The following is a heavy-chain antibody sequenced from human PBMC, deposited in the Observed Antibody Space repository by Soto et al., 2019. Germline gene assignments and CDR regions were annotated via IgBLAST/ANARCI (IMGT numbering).Heavy chain of an antibody. J-gene: IGHJ4*02. CDR3: ARAGLISTVLNLDY. CDR1: GGSISSSSYY. V-gene: IGHV4-30-4*08. CDR2: IYYGGST. D-gene: IGHD4-4*01. Sequence: SETLFLTCTVSGGSISSSSYYSGWIRQPPGKGLEWIGYIYYGGSTSYNPSLRSRVSISVDTSKNQFSLKLSSVTAAETAVYYCARAGLISTVLNLDYWGQGTLVTVSS.